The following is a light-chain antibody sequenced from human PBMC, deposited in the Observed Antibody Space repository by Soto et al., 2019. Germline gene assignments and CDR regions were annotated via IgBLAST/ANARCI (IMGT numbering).Light chain of an antibody. J-gene: IGLJ3*02. V-gene: IGLV4-69*01. CDR1: SGYSTYA. Sequence: QAVVTQSPSASASLGASVTLTCTLSSGYSTYAIAWHQQQSEKGPRFLMKINYDGTHSKGDGFFDRFSGSSSGAERHLTISSRQSDDEADYYCQSLGTGIQVFGGGTKLTVL. CDR3: QSLGTGIQV. CDR2: INYDGTH.